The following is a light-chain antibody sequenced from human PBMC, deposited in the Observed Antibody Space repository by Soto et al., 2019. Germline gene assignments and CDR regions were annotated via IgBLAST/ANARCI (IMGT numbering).Light chain of an antibody. CDR3: QQYNDWWT. V-gene: IGKV3-15*01. CDR1: QSFSNN. J-gene: IGKJ1*01. Sequence: EIVMTQSPATLSVSPGERATLSCRASQSFSNNLAWYQKKPGQAPRLLIYGASTRAPGIPARFSGSGSGTEFTLTISSLQSEDFAVYYCQQYNDWWTFGQGTRVEIK. CDR2: GAS.